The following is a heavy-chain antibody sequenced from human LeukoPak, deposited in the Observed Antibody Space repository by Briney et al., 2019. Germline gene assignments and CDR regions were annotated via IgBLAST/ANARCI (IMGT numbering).Heavy chain of an antibody. V-gene: IGHV4-59*01. CDR1: GGSIGTYY. D-gene: IGHD3-16*02. J-gene: IGHJ2*01. CDR2: IYYTGST. Sequence: SETLSLTCTVSGGSIGTYYWTWIRQAPGKGLEWIGYIYYTGSTNYNPSLKSRVTISVDTSKNQFSQNLSSATAADTAVYYCARAGRHWGSYRPNWYFDLWGRGTLVTVSS. CDR3: ARAGRHWGSYRPNWYFDL.